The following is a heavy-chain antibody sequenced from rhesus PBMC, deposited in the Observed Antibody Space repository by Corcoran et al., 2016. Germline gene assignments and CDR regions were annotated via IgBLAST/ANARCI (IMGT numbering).Heavy chain of an antibody. CDR2: ISSGSVSTT. Sequence: EVQLVESGGGLAKPGGSLRLSCAASGFTFSDHYMDWVRQAPGKGLEWVSSISSGSVSTTLYPDSDKRRLPISSDNATNTVYLQMNRLRAEDTAVYCCARPTAKLAAGPGCLDYWGQGVLVTVSS. CDR1: GFTFSDHY. J-gene: IGHJ4*01. V-gene: IGHV3-110*01. D-gene: IGHD6-13*01. CDR3: ARPTAKLAAGPGCLDY.